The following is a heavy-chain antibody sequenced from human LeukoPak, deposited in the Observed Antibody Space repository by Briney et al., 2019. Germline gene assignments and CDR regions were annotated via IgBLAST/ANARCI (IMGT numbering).Heavy chain of an antibody. V-gene: IGHV3-30*12. CDR3: ARASGPIKKNRFDQ. Sequence: GMSLSLSCATSGFTFSTYGMEWVRQAPGKGLEWVAIIFSDGIRKYYADSVKGRFTISRDISRSTLYMEMNSLSAEDTAVYYCARASGPIKKNRFDQWGQGTLVTVSS. J-gene: IGHJ4*02. CDR1: GFTFSTYG. CDR2: IFSDGIRK. D-gene: IGHD1-26*01.